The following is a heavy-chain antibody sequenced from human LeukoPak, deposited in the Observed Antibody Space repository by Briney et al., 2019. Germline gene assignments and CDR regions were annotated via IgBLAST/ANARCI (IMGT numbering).Heavy chain of an antibody. CDR1: GGSISSHY. Sequence: SETLSLTCTVSGGSISSHYWSWIRQPPGKGLEWIGYIYYSGSTNYNPSLKSRVTISVDTSKNQFSLKLSSVTAADTAVYYCARDRSVGHYDFWSGYYYYYYYMDVWGKGTTVNVSS. D-gene: IGHD3-3*01. CDR2: IYYSGST. CDR3: ARDRSVGHYDFWSGYYYYYYYMDV. V-gene: IGHV4-59*11. J-gene: IGHJ6*03.